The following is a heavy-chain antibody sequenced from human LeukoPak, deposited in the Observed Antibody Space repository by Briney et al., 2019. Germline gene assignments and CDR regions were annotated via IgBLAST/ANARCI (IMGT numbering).Heavy chain of an antibody. D-gene: IGHD2-21*02. Sequence: PGGSLRLSCATSGFIFNNYDPHWVRQAPGKGLEWLATISRDGKRQFYTDSVKGRFTISRDDSRNTLYLQMNSLRPEDTAVYYCARDRLNRAYCGNDCYSAAFDYWGRGTLVTVSS. CDR1: GFIFNNYD. V-gene: IGHV3-30*03. CDR2: ISRDGKRQ. J-gene: IGHJ4*02. CDR3: ARDRLNRAYCGNDCYSAAFDY.